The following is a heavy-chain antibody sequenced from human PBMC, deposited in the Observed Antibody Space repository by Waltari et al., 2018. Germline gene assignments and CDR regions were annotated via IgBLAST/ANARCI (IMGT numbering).Heavy chain of an antibody. CDR2: IYTSGST. D-gene: IGHD6-13*01. Sequence: QVQLQESGPGLVKPSQTLSLTCTVSGGSISSGSYYWSWIRQPAGKGLEWIGYIYTSGSTNYNPSRKSRVTISVDTSKNQFSLKLSSVTAADTAVYYCAQSWGLAFDIWGQGTMVTVSS. CDR3: AQSWGLAFDI. CDR1: GGSISSGSYY. V-gene: IGHV4-61*09. J-gene: IGHJ3*02.